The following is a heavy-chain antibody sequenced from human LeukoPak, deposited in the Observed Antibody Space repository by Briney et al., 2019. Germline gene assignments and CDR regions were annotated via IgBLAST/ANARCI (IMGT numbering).Heavy chain of an antibody. CDR1: GGSFSSYY. D-gene: IGHD3-10*01. J-gene: IGHJ4*02. CDR3: ARTEYFFDH. Sequence: SETLSLTCTVSGGSFSSYYWSWNRQPPGKRLEWIGYIYYSGSTNYNPSLKSRVSMSVDTSKNQFSLNLNSVTAADTAVYYCARTEYFFDHWGQGTLVTVSS. CDR2: IYYSGST. V-gene: IGHV4-59*01.